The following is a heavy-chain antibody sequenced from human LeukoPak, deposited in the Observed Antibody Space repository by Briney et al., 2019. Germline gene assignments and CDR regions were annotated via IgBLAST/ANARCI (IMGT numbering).Heavy chain of an antibody. CDR2: IYYSGST. CDR1: GVSISSSSYY. D-gene: IGHD6-25*01. J-gene: IGHJ3*02. V-gene: IGHV4-39*01. CDR3: ATRHPDGAFDI. Sequence: SETLSLTCTVSGVSISSSSYYWGCLRHPPGKGLEWFGRIYYSGSTYYNPPLKSRVTISVDSSKNQLSLKQSSVTAADAAVFYCATRHPDGAFDIWGQGTMVTVFS.